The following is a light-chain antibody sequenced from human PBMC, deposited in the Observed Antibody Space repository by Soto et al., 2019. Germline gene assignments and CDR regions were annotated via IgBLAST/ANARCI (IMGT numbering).Light chain of an antibody. CDR2: GAS. J-gene: IGKJ1*01. Sequence: DIQMTQSPSSLSASVGDRVTITCRASQSISNYLNWYQQKPGKVPELLIYGASNLQSGVPSRFTGSGSGTDFTLTISSLQSEDIATYYCQHSFSTPWTFGQGTKVDIK. CDR3: QHSFSTPWT. CDR1: QSISNY. V-gene: IGKV1-39*01.